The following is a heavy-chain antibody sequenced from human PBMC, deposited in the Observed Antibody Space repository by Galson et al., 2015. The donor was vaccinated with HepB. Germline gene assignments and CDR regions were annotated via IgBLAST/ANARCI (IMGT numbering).Heavy chain of an antibody. CDR1: GFTFNRFG. D-gene: IGHD5-18*01. V-gene: IGHV3-23*01. CDR3: AKGYGLFDS. CDR2: ISGNGDST. Sequence: SLRLSCAASGFTFNRFGMHWVRQAPGRGLEWISGISGNGDSTFYADSVKGRFTVSRDNSNNMLYLQMNSLRAEDAGLYFCAKGYGLFDSWGQGILVTVSS. J-gene: IGHJ5*01.